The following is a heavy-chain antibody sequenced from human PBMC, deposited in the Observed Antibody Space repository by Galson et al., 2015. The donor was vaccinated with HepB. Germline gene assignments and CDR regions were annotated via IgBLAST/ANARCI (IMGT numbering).Heavy chain of an antibody. J-gene: IGHJ3*02. D-gene: IGHD5-24*01. Sequence: SVKVSCKASGYTFTGYYMHWVRQAPGQGLEWMGWINPNSGGTNYAQKFQGWVTMTRDTSISTAYMELSRLRSDDTAVYYCARGEMATITAFDIWGQGTMVTVSS. CDR1: GYTFTGYY. CDR2: INPNSGGT. V-gene: IGHV1-2*04. CDR3: ARGEMATITAFDI.